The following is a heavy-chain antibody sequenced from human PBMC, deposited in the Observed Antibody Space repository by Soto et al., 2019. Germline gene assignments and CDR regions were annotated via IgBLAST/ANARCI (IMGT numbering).Heavy chain of an antibody. Sequence: EVQVVESGGGLVQPGGSLRLSCAASGFTFSSYSMNWVRQAPGKGLEWVSYISSSGSTTYYADSLKGRFTISRDNAKNSLYLQMNSLRAEDTAVYYCATRSGGGGAFDIWGQGTMVTVSS. J-gene: IGHJ3*02. CDR1: GFTFSSYS. CDR2: ISSSGSTT. CDR3: ATRSGGGGAFDI. D-gene: IGHD3-10*01. V-gene: IGHV3-48*04.